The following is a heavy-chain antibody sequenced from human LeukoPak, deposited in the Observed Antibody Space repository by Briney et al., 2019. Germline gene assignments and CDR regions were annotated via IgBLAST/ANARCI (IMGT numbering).Heavy chain of an antibody. CDR2: INHSGST. J-gene: IGHJ4*02. CDR1: GGSFSGYY. CDR3: ARGLQPLYYFDY. D-gene: IGHD6-13*01. Sequence: SETLSLTCAVNGGSFSGYYWSWIRQPPGKGLEWIGEINHSGSTNYNPSLKSRVTISVDTSKNQFSLKLGSVTAADTAVYYCARGLQPLYYFDYWGQGTLVTVSS. V-gene: IGHV4-34*01.